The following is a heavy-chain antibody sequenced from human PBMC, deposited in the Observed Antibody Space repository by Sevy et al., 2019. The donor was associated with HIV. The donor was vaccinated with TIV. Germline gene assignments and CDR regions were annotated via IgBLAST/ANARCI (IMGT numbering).Heavy chain of an antibody. J-gene: IGHJ4*02. CDR2: INPGGTEE. D-gene: IGHD2-2*01. V-gene: IGHV3-7*01. CDR3: TRLSRGTDDDY. CDR1: GFTFSNSW. Sequence: GGYLRLSCVASGFTFSNSWMNWVRQAPGKGLEWVANINPGGTEEFYMDTVKGRFIISRDNAKNSLFLQMNSLRAEDTAVYYCTRLSRGTDDDYWGQGTLVTVSS.